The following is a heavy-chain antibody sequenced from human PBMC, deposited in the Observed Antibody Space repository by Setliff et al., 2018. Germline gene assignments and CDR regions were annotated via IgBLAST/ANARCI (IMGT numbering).Heavy chain of an antibody. J-gene: IGHJ6*03. CDR1: GGTFSTYG. Sequence: SVKVSCKASGGTFSTYGITWVRQAPGQGLEWVGGIMPIFGTINYAQKFQGRVTITADESTSTVYMELSSLRSDDTALCYCAREEGYYYDSTDYYYYMDVWGKGTTVTV. CDR3: AREEGYYYDSTDYYYYMDV. CDR2: IMPIFGTI. D-gene: IGHD3-22*01. V-gene: IGHV1-69*13.